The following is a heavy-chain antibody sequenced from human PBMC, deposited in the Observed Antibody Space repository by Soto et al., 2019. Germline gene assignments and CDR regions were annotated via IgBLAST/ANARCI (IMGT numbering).Heavy chain of an antibody. V-gene: IGHV1-18*01. CDR1: GYTFTNYG. CDR3: ARVWVGTTFAYYYGMDV. J-gene: IGHJ6*02. CDR2: ISAYNGNT. D-gene: IGHD1-26*01. Sequence: QVQLVQSGAEVKKPGASVKVSCKASGYTFTNYGINWVRQAPGQGLEWMGWISAYNGNTNYAQKLKGRVTMTTDTSTSTAYMELRSLRSDDTAVYYCARVWVGTTFAYYYGMDVWGQGTTVTVSS.